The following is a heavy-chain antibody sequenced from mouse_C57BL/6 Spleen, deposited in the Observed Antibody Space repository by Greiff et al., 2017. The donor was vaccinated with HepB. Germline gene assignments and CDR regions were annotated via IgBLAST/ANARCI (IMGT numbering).Heavy chain of an antibody. CDR2: IHPNSGST. CDR3: ARKYYGRDWFAY. V-gene: IGHV1-64*01. D-gene: IGHD1-1*01. Sequence: QVQLQQPGAELVKPGASVKLSCKASGYTFTSYWMHWVKQRPGQGLEWIGMIHPNSGSTNYNEKFKSKATLTVDKSSSTAYMQLSSLTSEDSAVYYCARKYYGRDWFAYWGQGTLVTVSA. CDR1: GYTFTSYW. J-gene: IGHJ3*01.